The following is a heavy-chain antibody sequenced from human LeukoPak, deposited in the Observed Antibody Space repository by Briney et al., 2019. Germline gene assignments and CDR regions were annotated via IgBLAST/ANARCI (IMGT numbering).Heavy chain of an antibody. CDR1: GFTVSSNY. D-gene: IGHD2-15*01. V-gene: IGHV3-53*01. Sequence: GGSLRLSCAASGFTVSSNYMSWVRQAPGKGLEWVSVIYSGGSTYYADSVKGRFTISRDNSKNTLHLQMNSLRAEDTAVYYCARVLRYCSGGNCYSGGLGYMDVWGKGTTVTISS. J-gene: IGHJ6*03. CDR2: IYSGGST. CDR3: ARVLRYCSGGNCYSGGLGYMDV.